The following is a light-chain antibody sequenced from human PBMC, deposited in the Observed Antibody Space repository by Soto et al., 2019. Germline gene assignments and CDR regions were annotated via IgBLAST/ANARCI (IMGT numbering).Light chain of an antibody. V-gene: IGKV3-11*01. CDR3: EQRVDWPLT. CDR2: DSS. CDR1: ENVNTS. J-gene: IGKJ4*01. Sequence: ETVLTQSPATLSLSPGERATLSCRASENVNTSLAWLQQKSGQAPRLLIYDSSHRATDTPDRFSGSGSGTVFTLTISRVEPEDVATYDCEQRVDWPLTFGGGARVQI.